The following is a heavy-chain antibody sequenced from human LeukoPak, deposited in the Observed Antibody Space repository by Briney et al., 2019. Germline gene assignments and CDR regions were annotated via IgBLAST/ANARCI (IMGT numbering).Heavy chain of an antibody. D-gene: IGHD1-26*01. J-gene: IGHJ4*02. CDR3: AKDKGDVGARPFDY. CDR2: IRASGGST. CDR1: GFTFSSYA. V-gene: IGHV3-23*01. Sequence: GGSLRLSCAASGFTFSSYAMSWVRQAPGKGLEWVSAIRASGGSTYYADSVKGRFTISRDNSKNTLYLQMNSLRAEDTAVYYCAKDKGDVGARPFDYWGQGTLVTVSS.